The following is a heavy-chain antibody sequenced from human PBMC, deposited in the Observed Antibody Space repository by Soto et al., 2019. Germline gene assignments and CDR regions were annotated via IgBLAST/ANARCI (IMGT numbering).Heavy chain of an antibody. CDR3: AKAPRRDSGYFDY. Sequence: GGSLRLSCAASGFTFSNYAMTWVRQAPGKGLEWVSSIDGSGGSTYGADSVKGRFIISRDNSKNTVYLQMNSLRAEDTALYYCAKAPRRDSGYFDYWGQGTLVTVSS. CDR1: GFTFSNYA. CDR2: IDGSGGST. V-gene: IGHV3-23*01. J-gene: IGHJ4*02. D-gene: IGHD1-26*01.